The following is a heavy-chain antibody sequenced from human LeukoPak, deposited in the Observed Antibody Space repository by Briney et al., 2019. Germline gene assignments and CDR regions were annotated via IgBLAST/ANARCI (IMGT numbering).Heavy chain of an antibody. Sequence: SETLSLTCTVSGGSISSYYWSWIRQPPGKGLEWIGYIYNSGTTNYNPSLKSRVTISVDTSKNQLSLRLSSVTAADTAIYYCARRGAAGGLDYWGQGTLVTVSS. V-gene: IGHV4-59*08. CDR2: IYNSGTT. CDR1: GGSISSYY. J-gene: IGHJ4*02. CDR3: ARRGAAGGLDY. D-gene: IGHD6-13*01.